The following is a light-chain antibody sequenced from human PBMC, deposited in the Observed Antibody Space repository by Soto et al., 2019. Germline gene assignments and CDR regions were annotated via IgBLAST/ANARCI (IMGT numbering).Light chain of an antibody. CDR2: DVS. CDR3: SSFTTSSTFV. J-gene: IGLJ1*01. Sequence: QSVLTQPASASRSPGQSVTLSCTGTSSDVGCYNYVSWYQQHPGKAPKLLIYDVSKWPSGVSDRFSGSKSGNTASLTISGLQAEDEADYYCSSFTTSSTFVFGTGTKVTVL. V-gene: IGLV2-14*01. CDR1: SSDVGCYNY.